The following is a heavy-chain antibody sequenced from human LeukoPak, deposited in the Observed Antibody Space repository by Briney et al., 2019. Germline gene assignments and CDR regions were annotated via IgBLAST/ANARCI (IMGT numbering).Heavy chain of an antibody. V-gene: IGHV4-34*01. CDR1: GGSFSGYY. CDR2: INHSGST. D-gene: IGHD6-19*01. CDR3: ARHYSSGWSYYYYYYMDV. J-gene: IGHJ6*03. Sequence: SETLSLSCVVYGGSFSGYYWSWIRQPPGKGLEWIGEINHSGSTNYNPSLKSRVTISVDTSKNQFSLKLSSVTAADTAVYYCARHYSSGWSYYYYYYMDVWGKGTTVTVSS.